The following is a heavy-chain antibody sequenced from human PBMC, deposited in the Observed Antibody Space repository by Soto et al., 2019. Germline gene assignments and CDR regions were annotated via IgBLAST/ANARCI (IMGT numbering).Heavy chain of an antibody. V-gene: IGHV3-74*01. Sequence: PVRSLRLSCAASGLSVSNYWMHWVLQTPGKGLVWVSRINSDDTSSSYADSVKGRFTISRDNSKNTLYLQMNSLRSEDTAVYYCARVGTLVRGTYYFDSWGQGTLVTVSS. CDR1: GLSVSNYW. D-gene: IGHD3-10*01. J-gene: IGHJ4*02. CDR3: ARVGTLVRGTYYFDS. CDR2: INSDDTSS.